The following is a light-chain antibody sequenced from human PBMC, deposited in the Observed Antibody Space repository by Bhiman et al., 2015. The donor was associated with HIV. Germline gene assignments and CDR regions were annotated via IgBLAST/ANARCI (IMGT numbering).Light chain of an antibody. Sequence: QSALTQPASVSGSPGPAITISCTGSSSDVGAYNFVSWYQQHPGTAPRLIIYNVNERPSGVSNRFSGSKSGNTASLTISGLQAEDEADYYCSSYASSSTLVFGGGTQLTVL. V-gene: IGLV2-14*03. J-gene: IGLJ2*01. CDR3: SSYASSSTLV. CDR2: NVN. CDR1: SSDVGAYNF.